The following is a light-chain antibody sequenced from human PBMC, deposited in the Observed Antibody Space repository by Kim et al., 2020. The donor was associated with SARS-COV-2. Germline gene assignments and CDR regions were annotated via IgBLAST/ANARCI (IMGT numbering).Light chain of an antibody. Sequence: EIVMTQSPATLSVSPGERATLSCRASQNIGSDLVWYQQKPGQAPSLLIYGASTRATGITATISSTGSGTEFTLTTSSLHSDDFAVYYCQHYKCWPYAFGQGTKLEI. CDR1: QNIGSD. CDR2: GAS. V-gene: IGKV3D-15*01. J-gene: IGKJ2*01. CDR3: QHYKCWPYA.